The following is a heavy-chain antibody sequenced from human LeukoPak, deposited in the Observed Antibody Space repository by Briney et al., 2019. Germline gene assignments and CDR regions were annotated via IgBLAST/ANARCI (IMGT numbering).Heavy chain of an antibody. V-gene: IGHV3-30*02. CDR2: IRYDGSNK. CDR1: GFTFSSYG. CDR3: AKDKVGATPNYFDY. J-gene: IGHJ4*02. D-gene: IGHD1-26*01. Sequence: GGSLRLSCAASGFTFSSYGMHWVRQAPGKGLEWVAFIRYDGSNKYYADSVKGRFTISRDNSKNTLYLQMNSLRAEDTAVYYCAKDKVGATPNYFDYWDQGTLVTVSP.